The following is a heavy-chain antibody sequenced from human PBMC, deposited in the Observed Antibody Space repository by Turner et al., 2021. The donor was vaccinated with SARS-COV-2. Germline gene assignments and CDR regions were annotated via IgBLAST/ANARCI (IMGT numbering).Heavy chain of an antibody. V-gene: IGHV4-4*07. CDR2: IYSSGAT. CDR1: TGGSMSNYY. D-gene: IGHD2-21*02. J-gene: IGHJ4*02. Sequence: QVQLQESGPGLVKPSETLSLTCTVSTGGSMSNYYWHWIRQPAGQGLEWIGRIYSSGATNYSPSLKSRLTMSVDTSKNQFSLKLTSVTAADTAVYYCASGSGSYSAWYFDYWGQGTLVTVSS. CDR3: ASGSGSYSAWYFDY.